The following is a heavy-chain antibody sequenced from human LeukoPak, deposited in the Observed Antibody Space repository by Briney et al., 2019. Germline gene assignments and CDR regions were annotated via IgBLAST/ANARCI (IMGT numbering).Heavy chain of an antibody. CDR2: ISYDGSNK. CDR3: AREIMHYRAFDI. D-gene: IGHD1-14*01. Sequence: GGSLRLSCAASGFTFSSYGIHWVRQAPGKGLEWVAVISYDGSNKHYADSVKGRFTISRDNSKNTLYLQMNSLRAEDTAVYYCAREIMHYRAFDIWGQGTMVTVSS. CDR1: GFTFSSYG. V-gene: IGHV3-30*03. J-gene: IGHJ3*02.